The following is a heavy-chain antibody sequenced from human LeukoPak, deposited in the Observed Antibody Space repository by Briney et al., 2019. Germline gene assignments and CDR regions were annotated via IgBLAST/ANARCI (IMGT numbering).Heavy chain of an antibody. CDR1: GGSISSSSAY. CDR3: VSPRGFSYGYFDY. CDR2: IYYSKNT. Sequence: SETLSLTCTVSGGSISSSSAYWGWTRQPPGKGLEWIGSIYYSKNTYYNPSLKSRVTISADTSKNQFSLTLGSVSATDTAVYYCVSPRGFSYGYFDYSGQGTLVTVSS. D-gene: IGHD5-18*01. V-gene: IGHV4-39*01. J-gene: IGHJ4*02.